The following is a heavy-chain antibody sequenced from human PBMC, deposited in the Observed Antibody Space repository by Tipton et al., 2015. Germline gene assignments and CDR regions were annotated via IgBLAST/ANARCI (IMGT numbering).Heavy chain of an antibody. CDR1: GLTFSSYA. CDR2: IRGDGLGT. J-gene: IGHJ4*02. V-gene: IGHV3-23*01. CDR3: ARDRHDSSGYYYYFDY. Sequence: SLRLSCAASGLTFSSYAMSWVRQAPGKGLEWVSVIRGDGLGTYYADSVKGRFTISRDNSKNTLYLQMNSLRAEDTAVYYCARDRHDSSGYYYYFDYWGQGTLVTVSS. D-gene: IGHD3-22*01.